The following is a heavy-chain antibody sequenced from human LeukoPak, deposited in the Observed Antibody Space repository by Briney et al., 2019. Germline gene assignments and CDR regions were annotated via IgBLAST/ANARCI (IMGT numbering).Heavy chain of an antibody. J-gene: IGHJ4*02. CDR1: GFTFSSYA. Sequence: GGSLRLSCAASGFTFSSYAMHWVRQAPGKGLEWVAVISYDGSNKYYADSVKGRFIISRDNSKNTLYLQMNSLRAEDTAVYYCASESYGGQGTLVTVSS. D-gene: IGHD5-18*01. V-gene: IGHV3-30*14. CDR2: ISYDGSNK. CDR3: ASESY.